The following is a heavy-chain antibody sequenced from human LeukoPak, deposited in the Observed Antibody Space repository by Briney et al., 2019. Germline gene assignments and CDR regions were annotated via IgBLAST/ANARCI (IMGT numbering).Heavy chain of an antibody. Sequence: GGSLRLSCAASGFTFSSYSMNWVRQAPGKGLEWVSSIRSSSSYIYYADSVKGRFTISRDNAKNSLYLQMNSLRAEDTAVYYCARDNYYDSSGYYFYVYWGQGTLVTVSS. CDR3: ARDNYYDSSGYYFYVY. J-gene: IGHJ4*02. V-gene: IGHV3-21*01. CDR1: GFTFSSYS. D-gene: IGHD3-22*01. CDR2: IRSSSSYI.